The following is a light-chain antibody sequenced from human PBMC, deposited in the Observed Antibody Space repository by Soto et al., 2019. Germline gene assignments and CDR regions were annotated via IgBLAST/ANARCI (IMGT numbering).Light chain of an antibody. Sequence: DIVMTQSPLSLSVTPGEPASISCRSSQSLLHGNGYNYLDWYLQKPGQSPQLLIYWSSHRASGVPDKFSGSGSGTYFTLQISRVEAEDVGVYYCVQALRTPITFGQGTRLEIK. J-gene: IGKJ5*01. CDR1: QSLLHGNGYNY. CDR3: VQALRTPIT. CDR2: WSS. V-gene: IGKV2-28*01.